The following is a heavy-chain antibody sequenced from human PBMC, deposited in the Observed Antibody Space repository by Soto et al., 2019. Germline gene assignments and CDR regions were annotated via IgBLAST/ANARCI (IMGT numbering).Heavy chain of an antibody. V-gene: IGHV1-2*02. J-gene: IGHJ4*02. D-gene: IGHD1-26*01. Sequence: VASVKVSCKASGGTFTGHYIHWVRQAPEQGPEWMGEIGPESGATRYAQRFQGRVTMTRDMSITTVYMELNNLSPDDTAVYYCGRGRSGQIVVFYWGQGTPVTVSS. CDR2: IGPESGAT. CDR3: GRGRSGQIVVFY. CDR1: GGTFTGHY.